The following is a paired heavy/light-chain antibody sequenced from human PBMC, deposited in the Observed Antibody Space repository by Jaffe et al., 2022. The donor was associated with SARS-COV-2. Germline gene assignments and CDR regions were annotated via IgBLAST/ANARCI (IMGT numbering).Light chain of an antibody. J-gene: IGKJ2*01. CDR1: QSISSW. CDR2: KAS. Sequence: DIQMTQSPSTLSAFVGDRVIITCRASQSISSWLAWYQQKPGKAPKLLIYKASYLGSGVPSRFSGSGSGTEFTLTISSLRPDDSATYYCQQYDSYSRTFGQGTKLEIK. V-gene: IGKV1-5*03. CDR3: QQYDSYSRT.
Heavy chain of an antibody. J-gene: IGHJ3*02. CDR1: GYRFTNYW. CDR3: ARNTDSGSSLNAFDI. D-gene: IGHD1-26*01. CDR2: IYPGDFDT. Sequence: EVQLVQSGAEVKKPGESLKISCKGSGYRFTNYWIGWVRQMPGKGLEWMGIIYPGDFDTRYSPSFQGQVTISADILVNTAYLQWSTLKASDTAIYYCARNTDSGSSLNAFDIWGQGTMVTVSS. V-gene: IGHV5-51*01.